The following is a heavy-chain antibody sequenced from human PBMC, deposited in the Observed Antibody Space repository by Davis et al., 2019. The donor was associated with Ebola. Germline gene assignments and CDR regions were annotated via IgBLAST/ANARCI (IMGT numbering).Heavy chain of an antibody. J-gene: IGHJ4*02. CDR3: ARGGRQQQLVFNY. D-gene: IGHD6-13*01. Sequence: GESLKISCAASGFTFSSYWMHWVRQAPGKGLVWVSRINSDGSSTSYADSVKGRFTISRDNAKNTLYLQMNSLRAEDTAVYYCARGGRQQQLVFNYWGQGTLVTVSS. V-gene: IGHV3-74*01. CDR2: INSDGSST. CDR1: GFTFSSYW.